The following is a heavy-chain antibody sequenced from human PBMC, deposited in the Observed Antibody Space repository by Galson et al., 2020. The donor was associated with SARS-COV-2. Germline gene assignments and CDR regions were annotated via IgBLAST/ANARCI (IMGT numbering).Heavy chain of an antibody. CDR2: MNDDGSSI. CDR1: GFTFRSYW. V-gene: IGHV3-74*01. J-gene: IGHJ4*02. D-gene: IGHD6-19*01. Sequence: GGSLRLSCVVSGFTFRSYWMHWVRQAPGKGLVWVSRMNDDGSSISYADSVKGRFTISRDNAKNTLYLQMTSLRAEDTAVYYCARAVAGSLDFWGQGALVTVSS. CDR3: ARAVAGSLDF.